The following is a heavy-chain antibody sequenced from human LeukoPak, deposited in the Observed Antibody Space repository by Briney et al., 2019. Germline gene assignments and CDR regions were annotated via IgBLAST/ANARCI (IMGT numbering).Heavy chain of an antibody. CDR1: GFTFSSYS. D-gene: IGHD1-1*01. J-gene: IGHJ6*02. CDR3: ARVPGRSGMDV. Sequence: GGSLRLSCAASGFTFSSYSMNWVRQAPGKGLEWFSSISSSSSYIYYAASVKGRFTISRDNAKNSLYLQMNSLRAEDTAVYYCARVPGRSGMDVWGQGATVTVS. CDR2: ISSSSSYI. V-gene: IGHV3-21*01.